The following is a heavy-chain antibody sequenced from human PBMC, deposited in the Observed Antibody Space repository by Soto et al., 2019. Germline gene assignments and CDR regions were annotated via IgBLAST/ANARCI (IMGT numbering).Heavy chain of an antibody. V-gene: IGHV1-8*01. CDR2: MNPNSGNT. D-gene: IGHD3-9*01. CDR1: GYTFTSYD. J-gene: IGHJ3*01. CDR3: VIFRYFDGLSNDAFDF. Sequence: ASVKVSCKASGYTFTSYDINWVRQATGQGLEWMGWMNPNSGNTGYAQKFQGRVTTTRNTSISTAYMELSSLRSEDTAVYYCVIFRYFDGLSNDAFDFWGQGSTVIVSS.